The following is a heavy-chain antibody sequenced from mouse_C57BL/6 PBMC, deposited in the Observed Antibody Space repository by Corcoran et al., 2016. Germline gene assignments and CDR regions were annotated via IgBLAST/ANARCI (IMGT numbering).Heavy chain of an antibody. J-gene: IGHJ4*01. CDR3: AIYYGNYRYSMDY. CDR1: GYTFTTYG. Sequence: QIQLVQSGPELKKPGETVKISCKASGYTFTTYGMSWVKQAPGKGLKWMGWINTYSGVPTYADDFTGRFAFSLETSASTAYLQINNLKNEDTATYFCAIYYGNYRYSMDYWGQGTSVTVSS. D-gene: IGHD2-1*01. CDR2: INTYSGVP. V-gene: IGHV9-3*01.